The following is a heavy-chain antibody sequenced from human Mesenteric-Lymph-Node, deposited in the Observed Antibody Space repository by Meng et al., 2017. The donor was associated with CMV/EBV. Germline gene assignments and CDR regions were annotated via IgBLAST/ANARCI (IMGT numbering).Heavy chain of an antibody. Sequence: GESLKISCAASGFTVSSNYMSWVRQAPGKGLEWVANIKQDGSEKYYVDSVKGRFTISRDNAKNSLYLQMNSLRAEDTAVYYCARDIVIAAAGLGYWGQGTLVTVSS. CDR1: GFTVSSNY. V-gene: IGHV3-7*01. CDR3: ARDIVIAAAGLGY. J-gene: IGHJ4*02. CDR2: IKQDGSEK. D-gene: IGHD6-13*01.